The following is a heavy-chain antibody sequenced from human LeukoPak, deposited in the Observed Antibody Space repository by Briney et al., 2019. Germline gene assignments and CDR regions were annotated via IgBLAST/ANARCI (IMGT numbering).Heavy chain of an antibody. D-gene: IGHD2/OR15-2a*01. V-gene: IGHV4-39*01. CDR3: GRLGVTFDY. CDR2: IYYSGST. CDR1: GGSISSSSYY. Sequence: SETLSLTCTVSGGSISSSSYYWGWIRQPPGKGLEWIGSIYYSGSTHYNPSLKSRVTISVDTSKNQFSLKLSSVTAADTAVYYCGRLGVTFDYWGQGTLVTVSS. J-gene: IGHJ4*02.